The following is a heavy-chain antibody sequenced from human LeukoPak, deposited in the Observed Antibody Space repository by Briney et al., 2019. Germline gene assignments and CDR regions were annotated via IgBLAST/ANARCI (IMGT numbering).Heavy chain of an antibody. J-gene: IGHJ6*02. CDR3: ARGDAYYYYYGMDV. CDR1: GGSISSYY. Sequence: PSETLSLTCTVSGGSISSYYWSWIRQPPGKGLEWIGYVYYSGSTNYNPSLKSRVTISVDTSKNQFSLKLSSVTAADTAVYYCARGDAYYYYYGMDVWGQGTTVTVSS. CDR2: VYYSGST. D-gene: IGHD2-21*01. V-gene: IGHV4-59*01.